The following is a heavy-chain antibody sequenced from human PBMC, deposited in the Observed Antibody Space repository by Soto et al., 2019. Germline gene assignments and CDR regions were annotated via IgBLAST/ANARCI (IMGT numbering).Heavy chain of an antibody. D-gene: IGHD6-19*01. V-gene: IGHV3-23*01. CDR2: ISGSGGST. CDR1: GFTFSSYA. J-gene: IGHJ3*02. CDR3: AKAWAVAGTGDAFDI. Sequence: GALRLSCAASGFTFSSYAMSWVRQAPGKGLEWVSAISGSGGSTYYADSVKGRFTISRDNPKNTLYLQMNSLRAEDTAVYYCAKAWAVAGTGDAFDIWGQGTMVTVSS.